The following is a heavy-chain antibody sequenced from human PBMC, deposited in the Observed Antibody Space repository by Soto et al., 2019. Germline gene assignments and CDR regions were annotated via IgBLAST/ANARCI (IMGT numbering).Heavy chain of an antibody. D-gene: IGHD6-13*01. CDR3: ARERQQLVLIFAY. CDR2: ISYDGSNK. V-gene: IGHV3-30-3*01. CDR1: GFTFSSYA. Sequence: GGSLRLSCAASGFTFSSYAMHWVRQAPGKGLEWVAVISYDGSNKYYADSVKGRFTISRDNSKNTLYLQMNSLRAEDTAVYYCARERQQLVLIFAYWGQGTLVTVSS. J-gene: IGHJ4*02.